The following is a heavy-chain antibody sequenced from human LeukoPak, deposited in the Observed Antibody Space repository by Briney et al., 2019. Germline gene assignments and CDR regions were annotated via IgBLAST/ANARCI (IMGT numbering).Heavy chain of an antibody. Sequence: SQTLSLTCAVSGGSISSGGYSWSWIRQPPGKGLEWIGYIYYSGSTYYNPSLKSRVTISVDTSKNQFSLKLSSVTAADTAVYYCARGRGSGWFDPWGQGTLVTVSS. J-gene: IGHJ5*02. D-gene: IGHD3-10*01. CDR3: ARGRGSGWFDP. CDR2: IYYSGST. V-gene: IGHV4-30-4*07. CDR1: GGSISSGGYS.